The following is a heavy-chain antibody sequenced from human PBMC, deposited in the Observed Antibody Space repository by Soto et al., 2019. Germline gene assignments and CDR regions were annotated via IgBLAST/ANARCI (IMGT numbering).Heavy chain of an antibody. V-gene: IGHV3-11*01. Sequence: GGSLRLSCAASGFTFSDYYMSWIRQAPGKGLEWVSYISSSGSTIYYADPVKGRFTISRDNAKNTLYLQMNSLRAEDTAVYYCAKDPGRGSSWYYYYGMDVWGQGTTVTISS. J-gene: IGHJ6*02. D-gene: IGHD6-13*01. CDR2: ISSSGSTI. CDR3: AKDPGRGSSWYYYYGMDV. CDR1: GFTFSDYY.